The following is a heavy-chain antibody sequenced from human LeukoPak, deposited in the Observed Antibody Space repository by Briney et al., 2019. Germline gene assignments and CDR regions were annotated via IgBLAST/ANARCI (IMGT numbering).Heavy chain of an antibody. J-gene: IGHJ4*02. Sequence: PGGSLRLSCAASGFTFSSYSMNWVRQAPGKGLEWVSLIYSADSTYYADSVKGRFTISRDNSKNTLYLQMNSLRAEDTAVYYCARDKNWGQGTLVTVSS. CDR3: ARDKN. CDR2: IYSADST. CDR1: GFTFSSYS. V-gene: IGHV3-66*01.